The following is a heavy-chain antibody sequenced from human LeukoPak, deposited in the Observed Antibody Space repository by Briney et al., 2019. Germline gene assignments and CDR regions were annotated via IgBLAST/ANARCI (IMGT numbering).Heavy chain of an antibody. Sequence: PSQTLSLTCTVSGGSISSYYWSWIRQPPGKGLEWIGYIYYSGSTNYNPSLKSRVTISVDTSKNQFSLKLSSVTAADTAVYYCARQNSGSYYGLDYWGQGTLVTVSS. CDR2: IYYSGST. CDR3: ARQNSGSYYGLDY. V-gene: IGHV4-59*08. CDR1: GGSISSYY. J-gene: IGHJ4*02. D-gene: IGHD1-26*01.